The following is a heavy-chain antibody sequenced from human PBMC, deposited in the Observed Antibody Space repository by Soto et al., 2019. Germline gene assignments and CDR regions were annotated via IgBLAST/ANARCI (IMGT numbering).Heavy chain of an antibody. D-gene: IGHD2-8*01. V-gene: IGHV5-10-1*01. CDR3: ARLQSPEPQMVYATQFDY. CDR1: GYSFTSYW. J-gene: IGHJ4*02. CDR2: IDPSDSYT. Sequence: GESLKISCKGSGYSFTSYWISWVRQMPGKGLEWMGRIDPSDSYTNYSPSFQGHVTISADKSISTAYLQWSSLKASDTAMYYCARLQSPEPQMVYATQFDYWGPGTLVTVSS.